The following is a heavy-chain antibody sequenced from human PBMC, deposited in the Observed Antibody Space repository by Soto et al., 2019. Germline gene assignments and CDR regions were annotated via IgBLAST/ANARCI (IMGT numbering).Heavy chain of an antibody. V-gene: IGHV4-59*01. CDR3: AGSSNWFDP. J-gene: IGHJ5*02. Sequence: ETLSLTCTVSGGSISSYYWSWIRQPPGKGLEWIGYIYYSGSTNYNPSLKSRVTISVDTSKNQFSLKLSSVTAADTAVYYCAGSSNWFDPWGQGTLVTVSS. CDR2: IYYSGST. CDR1: GGSISSYY. D-gene: IGHD1-26*01.